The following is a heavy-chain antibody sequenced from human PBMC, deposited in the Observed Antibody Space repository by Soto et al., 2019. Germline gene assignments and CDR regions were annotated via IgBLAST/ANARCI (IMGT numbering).Heavy chain of an antibody. V-gene: IGHV3-23*01. D-gene: IGHD3-10*01. CDR1: VFTFSIYA. CDR2: ISGSCGST. CDR3: AKDFMVRGVIIKRYHYGMDV. Sequence: PWGSXRLCCSSSVFTFSIYAMIWVRHAPGKGLEWVSAISGSCGSTYYADSVNGRFTISRDNSKNRLYLQMNSLRAEDTAVYYCAKDFMVRGVIIKRYHYGMDVWGQGTTVTVS. J-gene: IGHJ6*02.